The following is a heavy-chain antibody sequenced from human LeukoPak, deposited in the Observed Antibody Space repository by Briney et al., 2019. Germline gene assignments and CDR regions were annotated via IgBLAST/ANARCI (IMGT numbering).Heavy chain of an antibody. J-gene: IGHJ4*02. Sequence: PGGSLRLSCAASGFTFSSYGMHWVRQAPGKGLEWVAVISYDGSNKYYADSVKGRFTISRDNSKNTLYLQMNSLRAEDTAVYYCARVWRPKGFLLLGDYWGQGTLVTVSS. V-gene: IGHV3-30*03. CDR3: ARVWRPKGFLLLGDY. CDR1: GFTFSSYG. D-gene: IGHD3-3*01. CDR2: ISYDGSNK.